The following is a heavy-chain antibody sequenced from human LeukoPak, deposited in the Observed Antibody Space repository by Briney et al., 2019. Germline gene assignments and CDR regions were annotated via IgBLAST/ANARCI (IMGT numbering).Heavy chain of an antibody. D-gene: IGHD4-17*01. Sequence: SETLALTCAVYGGCLSGYYWSWIRQPPGKGLEWIGEINHSGSTNYNPSLKSRVTISVDTSKNQFSLKLSSVTAADTAVYYCARGDGDRPFDYWGQGTLVTVSS. CDR2: INHSGST. CDR1: GGCLSGYY. J-gene: IGHJ4*02. CDR3: ARGDGDRPFDY. V-gene: IGHV4-34*01.